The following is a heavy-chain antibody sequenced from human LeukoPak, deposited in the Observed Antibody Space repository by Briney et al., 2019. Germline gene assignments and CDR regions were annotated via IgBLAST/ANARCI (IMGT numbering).Heavy chain of an antibody. CDR3: AKDHLYYFDY. J-gene: IGHJ4*02. CDR1: GFTFSSYG. Sequence: PGGSLRLSCAASGFTFSSYGMHWVRQAPGKGLEWVAFTRYDGSNKYYADSVKGRFTISRDNSKNTLYLQMNSLRAEDTAVYYCAKDHLYYFDYWGQGTLVTVSS. V-gene: IGHV3-30*02. CDR2: TRYDGSNK.